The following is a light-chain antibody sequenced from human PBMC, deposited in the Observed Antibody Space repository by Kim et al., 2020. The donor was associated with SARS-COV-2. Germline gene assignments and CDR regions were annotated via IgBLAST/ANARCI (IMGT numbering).Light chain of an antibody. CDR2: GAS. CDR1: QSVSSN. J-gene: IGKJ3*01. CDR3: QQYNNWPP. Sequence: SVSPGERATLSCRASQSVSSNLAWYQQKPGQAPRLLIYGASTRATGIPARFSGSGSGTEFTLTISSLQSEDFAVYYCQQYNNWPPFGPGTKVDIK. V-gene: IGKV3-15*01.